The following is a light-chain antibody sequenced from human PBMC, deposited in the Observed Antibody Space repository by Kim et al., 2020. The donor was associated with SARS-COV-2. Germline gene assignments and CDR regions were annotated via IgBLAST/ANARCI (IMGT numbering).Light chain of an antibody. Sequence: QSITISCTGTSSDVGGYNYVSWYQQHPGKAPKRMIYDVSNRPSGVSNRFSGSKSGNTASLTISGLQAEDEADYYCSSYTSSSTLGVFGTGTKVTVL. CDR3: SSYTSSSTLGV. CDR1: SSDVGGYNY. CDR2: DVS. J-gene: IGLJ1*01. V-gene: IGLV2-14*03.